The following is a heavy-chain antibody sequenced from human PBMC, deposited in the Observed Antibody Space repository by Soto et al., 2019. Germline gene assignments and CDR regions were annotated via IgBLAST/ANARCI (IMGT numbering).Heavy chain of an antibody. J-gene: IGHJ6*02. D-gene: IGHD4-17*01. V-gene: IGHV5-10-1*01. CDR3: ARRGTVTTGHYYYGMDV. Sequence: HGESLKISCKGSGYSFTSYWISWVRQMPGKGLEWMGRIDPSDSYTNYSPSFQGHVTISADKSISTAYLQWSSLKASDTAMYYCARRGTVTTGHYYYGMDVWGQGTTVTVSS. CDR1: GYSFTSYW. CDR2: IDPSDSYT.